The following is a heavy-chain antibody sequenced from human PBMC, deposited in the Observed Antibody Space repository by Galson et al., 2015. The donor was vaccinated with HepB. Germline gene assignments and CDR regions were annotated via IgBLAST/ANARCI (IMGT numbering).Heavy chain of an antibody. V-gene: IGHV3-15*01. J-gene: IGHJ4*02. D-gene: IGHD6-19*01. CDR1: GFTFSNAW. CDR2: IKSKTDGGTT. Sequence: SLRLSCAASGFTFSNAWMSWVRQAPGKGLEWVGRIKSKTDGGTTDYAAPVKGRFTISRDDSKNTLYLQMNSLKTEDTAVYYCTTDWPNAQQWLVHYFDYWGQGTLVTVSS. CDR3: TTDWPNAQQWLVHYFDY.